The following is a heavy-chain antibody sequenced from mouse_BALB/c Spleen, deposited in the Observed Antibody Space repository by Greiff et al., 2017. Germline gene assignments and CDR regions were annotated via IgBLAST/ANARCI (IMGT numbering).Heavy chain of an antibody. Sequence: QVTLKESGPGILQPSQTLSLTCSFSGFSLSTSGMGVSWIRQPSGKGLEWLAHIYWDDDKRYNPSLKSRLTISKDTSSNQVFLKITSVDTADTATCYCARRAYYGYAMDYWGQGTSVTVSS. J-gene: IGHJ4*01. CDR3: ARRAYYGYAMDY. CDR2: IYWDDDK. D-gene: IGHD2-10*01. CDR1: GFSLSTSGMG. V-gene: IGHV8-12*01.